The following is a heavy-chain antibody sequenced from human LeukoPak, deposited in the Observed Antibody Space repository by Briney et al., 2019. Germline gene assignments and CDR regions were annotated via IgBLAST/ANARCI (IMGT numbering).Heavy chain of an antibody. CDR3: AKDLNYYDSSGSDFSFDY. D-gene: IGHD3-22*01. CDR1: GFTFSSYA. J-gene: IGHJ4*02. CDR2: ISGSGGST. Sequence: PGGSLRLSCAASGFTFSSYAMSWVRQAPGKGLEWVSAISGSGGSTYYADSVKGRFTISRDNSKNTLYLQMNSLRAEDTAVYYCAKDLNYYDSSGSDFSFDYWGQGTLVTVCS. V-gene: IGHV3-23*01.